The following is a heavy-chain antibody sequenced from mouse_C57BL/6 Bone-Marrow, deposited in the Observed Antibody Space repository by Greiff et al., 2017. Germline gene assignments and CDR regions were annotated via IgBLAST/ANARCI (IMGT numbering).Heavy chain of an antibody. CDR3: ARGGEGYYGNFLCAY. Sequence: QVQLQQSGAELARPGASVKLSCKASGYTFTSYGISWVKQRTGQGLEWIGEIYPRSGNTYYNEKFKGKATLTADKSSSTAYIELRSLTSEDSAVYFCARGGEGYYGNFLCAYWGRGTRVTVSA. CDR1: GYTFTSYG. J-gene: IGHJ3*01. D-gene: IGHD2-1*01. CDR2: IYPRSGNT. V-gene: IGHV1-81*01.